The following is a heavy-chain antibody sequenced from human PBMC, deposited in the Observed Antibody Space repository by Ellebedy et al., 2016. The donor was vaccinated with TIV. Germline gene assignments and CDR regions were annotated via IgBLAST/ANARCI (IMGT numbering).Heavy chain of an antibody. Sequence: SQTLSLTCVISGDSVSTDIGWSWIRQSPSRGLEWLGRTYYRSKWNNDYAVSLKSRITINPDTSKNQFSLQLNSVIPDETAVYYCARGWFGSGMGVWGQGTTVTVSS. V-gene: IGHV6-1*01. J-gene: IGHJ6*02. CDR2: TYYRSKWNN. D-gene: IGHD3-16*01. CDR3: ARGWFGSGMGV. CDR1: GDSVSTDIG.